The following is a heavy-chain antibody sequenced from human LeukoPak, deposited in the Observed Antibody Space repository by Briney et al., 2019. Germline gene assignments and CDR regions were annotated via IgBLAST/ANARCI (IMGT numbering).Heavy chain of an antibody. V-gene: IGHV4-39*01. J-gene: IGHJ5*02. Sequence: SETLSLTCTVSGGSISRGTYYWGWIRQPPGKGLEWIGSIYYSGSTYYTPSLKSRVTISVDTSRNQFSLKLSSVTAADTAMYYCARGAYTSARFDPWGQGTLVTVSS. CDR1: GGSISRGTYY. D-gene: IGHD6-25*01. CDR3: ARGAYTSARFDP. CDR2: IYYSGST.